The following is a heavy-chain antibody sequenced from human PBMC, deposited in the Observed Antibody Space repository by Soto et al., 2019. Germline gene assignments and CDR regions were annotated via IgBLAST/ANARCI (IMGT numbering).Heavy chain of an antibody. Sequence: GGSLRLSCAASGFTFSTYSMNWVRQAPGKGLEWVSSVSSSGSYIYYADSVKGRFTISRDNADNSLYLQVNSLRVEDTAMYYCVRDWSDGSGYLNYWGQGT. J-gene: IGHJ4*02. CDR1: GFTFSTYS. CDR2: VSSSGSYI. CDR3: VRDWSDGSGYLNY. D-gene: IGHD3-22*01. V-gene: IGHV3-21*01.